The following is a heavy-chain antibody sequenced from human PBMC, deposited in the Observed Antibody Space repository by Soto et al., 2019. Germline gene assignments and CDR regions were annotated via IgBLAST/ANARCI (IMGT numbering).Heavy chain of an antibody. V-gene: IGHV4-59*12. CDR2: IYYSGST. J-gene: IGHJ4*02. CDR1: GGSISRDH. CDR3: TRDKLTGLFDY. D-gene: IGHD2-8*02. Sequence: SETLSLTCTVSGGSISRDHCSWIRQCLGKGLEWIGYIYYSGSTNYNPSLKSRVTISVDTSKNQFSLKLTSVTAADTAVYYCTRDKLTGLFDYWGQRTLVTVSS.